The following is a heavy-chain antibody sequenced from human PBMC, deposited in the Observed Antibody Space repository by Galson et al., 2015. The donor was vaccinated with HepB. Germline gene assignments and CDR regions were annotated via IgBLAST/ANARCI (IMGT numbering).Heavy chain of an antibody. D-gene: IGHD3-10*01. CDR3: ARAREWFGEVLYGGMSFDP. Sequence: SVKVSCKASGGTFSSYVITWVRQAPGQGLEWLGGIVPILNTPNYAQQFQDRVTITADKSTSTAYMELSSLRSEDTAVYYCARAREWFGEVLYGGMSFDPWGQGTLVTVSS. CDR2: IVPILNTP. CDR1: GGTFSSYV. V-gene: IGHV1-69*10. J-gene: IGHJ5*02.